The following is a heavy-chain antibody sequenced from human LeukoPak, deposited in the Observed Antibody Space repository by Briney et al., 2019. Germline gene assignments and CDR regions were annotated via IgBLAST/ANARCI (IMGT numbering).Heavy chain of an antibody. Sequence: SETLSLTCAVYGGSFSGYYWSWIRQPPGKGLEWIGEINHSGSTNYNPSLKSQVTISVDTSKNQFSLKLSSVTAADTAVYYCARTPTHLYVWYRAYYFDYWGQGTLVTVSS. J-gene: IGHJ4*02. CDR2: INHSGST. CDR1: GGSFSGYY. CDR3: ARTPTHLYVWYRAYYFDY. V-gene: IGHV4-34*01. D-gene: IGHD3-16*01.